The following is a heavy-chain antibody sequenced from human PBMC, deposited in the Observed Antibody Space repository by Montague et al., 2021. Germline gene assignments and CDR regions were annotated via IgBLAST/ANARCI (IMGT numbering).Heavy chain of an antibody. J-gene: IGHJ4*02. CDR1: GFTFSAFV. CDR2: ITATGGRI. V-gene: IGHV3-23*01. Sequence: SLRLSCAASGFTFSAFVMSWARQAPGKGLEWVSTITATGGRIFHAASVRGRSTIPRDNSKNMLYLEMNSLSAEAAATYYWDTSDFWGQGALVTVSS. CDR3: DTSDF.